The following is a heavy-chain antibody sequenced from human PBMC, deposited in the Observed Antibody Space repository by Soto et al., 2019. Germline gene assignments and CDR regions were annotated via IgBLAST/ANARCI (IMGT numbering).Heavy chain of an antibody. CDR1: GGSISSINNHFSNHY. CDR3: TTQALGGLHGLVDV. V-gene: IGHV4-61*01. CDR2: ISNIGFT. J-gene: IGHJ6*02. D-gene: IGHD3-16*01. Sequence: QVQLQESGPGLVKPSETLSLTCTVSGGSISSINNHFSNHYCSWIRLSPGKGLEWIGYISNIGFTRYNPSLKRRVSISVDTSKNQFSLKLTAVTAADTAVYSGTTQALGGLHGLVDVWGQGTTVTVSS.